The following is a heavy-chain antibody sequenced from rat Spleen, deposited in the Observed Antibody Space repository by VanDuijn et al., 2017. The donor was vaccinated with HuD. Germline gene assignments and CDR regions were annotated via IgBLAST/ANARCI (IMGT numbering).Heavy chain of an antibody. CDR2: ISISSGT. V-gene: IGHV5-62*01. Sequence: AAQLVESGGGLVQPGKSLKLSCSASGFTFSSYGMHWIRQAPGKGLDWVAYISISSGTYYADAVMERFTISRAKAKNTLYLQLNSLKSEDTAIYYCARDPSNYGGYRFDYWGHGVMVTVSS. D-gene: IGHD1-11*01. CDR1: GFTFSSYG. J-gene: IGHJ2*01. CDR3: ARDPSNYGGYRFDY.